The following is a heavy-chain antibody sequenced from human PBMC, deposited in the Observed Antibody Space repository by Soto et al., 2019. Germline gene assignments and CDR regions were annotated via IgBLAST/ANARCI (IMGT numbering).Heavy chain of an antibody. V-gene: IGHV3-23*01. Sequence: EVQLLESGGGLVQPGGSLRLSCAASGFTFGSYAMTWVRQAPGKGLQWVSTITGSGDSTYYADSVKGRFTISRDNSKNRLYLQMNSLRAGDTAVYFCTKNRRYSSGLSTLHYWGQGTLVTVSS. J-gene: IGHJ4*02. D-gene: IGHD6-19*01. CDR1: GFTFGSYA. CDR2: ITGSGDST. CDR3: TKNRRYSSGLSTLHY.